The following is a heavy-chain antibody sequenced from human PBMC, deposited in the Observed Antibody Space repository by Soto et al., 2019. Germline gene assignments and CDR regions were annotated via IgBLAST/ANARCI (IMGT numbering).Heavy chain of an antibody. CDR1: GGTFSSYA. J-gene: IGHJ6*02. Sequence: QVQLVQSGAEVKKPGSSVKVSCKASGGTFSSYAISWVRQAPGQGLEWMGGIIPIFGTANYAQKFQGRVTIIADESTSTAYIELSSLRSEDTAVYYCASLRCSGGSCYPSRLYYYYYGMDVWGQGTTVNVSS. CDR2: IIPIFGTA. CDR3: ASLRCSGGSCYPSRLYYYYYGMDV. D-gene: IGHD2-15*01. V-gene: IGHV1-69*12.